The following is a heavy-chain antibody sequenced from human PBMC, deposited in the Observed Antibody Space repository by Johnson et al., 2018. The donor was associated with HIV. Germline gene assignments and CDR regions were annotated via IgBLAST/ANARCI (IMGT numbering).Heavy chain of an antibody. V-gene: IGHV3-7*01. Sequence: VQLVESGGGLVQPGGSLRLSCAVSGFSIRNFWMTWVRQAPGKGLEWVANIKEDGSEKNYVDSVKGRFTISRDNAKNSLYLQMNSLRAEDTALYYCAKEVATRGIVGARGAFDIWGQGTMVTVSS. CDR1: GFSIRNFW. CDR2: IKEDGSEK. CDR3: AKEVATRGIVGARGAFDI. D-gene: IGHD1-26*01. J-gene: IGHJ3*02.